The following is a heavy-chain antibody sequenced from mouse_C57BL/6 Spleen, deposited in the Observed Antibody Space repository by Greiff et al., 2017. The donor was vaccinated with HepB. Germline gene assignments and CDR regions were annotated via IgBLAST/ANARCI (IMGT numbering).Heavy chain of an antibody. CDR1: GYTFTSYW. Sequence: QVQLKQPGAELVRPGSSVKLSCKASGYTFTSYWMDWVKQRPGQGLEWIGNIYPSDSETHYNQKFKDKATLTVDKSSSTAYMQLSSLTSEDSAVYYCARESEATWFAYWGQGTLVTVSA. V-gene: IGHV1-61*01. CDR3: ARESEATWFAY. CDR2: IYPSDSET. J-gene: IGHJ3*01. D-gene: IGHD3-2*02.